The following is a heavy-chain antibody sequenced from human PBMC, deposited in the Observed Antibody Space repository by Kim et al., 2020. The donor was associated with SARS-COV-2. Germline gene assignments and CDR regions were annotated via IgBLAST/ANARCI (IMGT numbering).Heavy chain of an antibody. J-gene: IGHJ4*02. V-gene: IGHV3-23*01. D-gene: IGHD7-27*01. CDR3: VKGSNWGGDD. Sequence: GGSLRLSCAASGFTFSGQAMSWVRQAPGRGLEWVSTIYGSGQTKYIDSVKGRFTISRDNSKSAVYLQMNSLRVEDTAVYYCVKGSNWGGDDWGQGTLVTVSS. CDR2: IYGSGQT. CDR1: GFTFSGQA.